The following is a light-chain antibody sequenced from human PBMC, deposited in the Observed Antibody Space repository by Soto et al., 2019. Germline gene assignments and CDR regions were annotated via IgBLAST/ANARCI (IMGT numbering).Light chain of an antibody. CDR2: GAS. J-gene: IGKJ5*01. Sequence: EIVLTQSPATLSLSPGDRATLSCRASQSVSSSYLAWYQQKPGQAPRLLIYGASSRATGIPARFSGSVSGTEFTLTISSLQSEDFAVYYCQQYNNWPPITFGQGTRLEI. CDR1: QSVSSSY. V-gene: IGKV3-15*01. CDR3: QQYNNWPPIT.